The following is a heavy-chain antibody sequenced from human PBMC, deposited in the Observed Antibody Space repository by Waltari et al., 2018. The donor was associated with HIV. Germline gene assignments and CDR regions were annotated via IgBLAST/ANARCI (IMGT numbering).Heavy chain of an antibody. CDR2: IYYSGST. J-gene: IGHJ6*02. V-gene: IGHV4-31*03. CDR3: ARVAVAGTLYYGMDV. Sequence: QVQLQESGPGLVKPSQTLSLTCTVSGGSISRGGYYWSWIRQHPGKGLEWIGYIYYSGSTYYNPSLKSRVTISVDTSKNQFSLKLSSVTAADTAVYYCARVAVAGTLYYGMDVWGQGTTVTVSS. D-gene: IGHD6-19*01. CDR1: GGSISRGGYY.